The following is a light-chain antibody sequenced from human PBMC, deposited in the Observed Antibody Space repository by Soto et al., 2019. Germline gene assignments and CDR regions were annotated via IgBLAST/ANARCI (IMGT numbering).Light chain of an antibody. J-gene: IGKJ5*01. CDR1: QSISRW. CDR3: KQSYSTPIT. Sequence: DIKITQSPSTLPASVGDRGTSSCRASQSISRWLAWYQQKPGKATKLLIYAASSLQSGVPSRFSGSGSGTDFTLTISSLQPEDFATYYCKQSYSTPITVGKGTRLEIK. V-gene: IGKV1-39*01. CDR2: AAS.